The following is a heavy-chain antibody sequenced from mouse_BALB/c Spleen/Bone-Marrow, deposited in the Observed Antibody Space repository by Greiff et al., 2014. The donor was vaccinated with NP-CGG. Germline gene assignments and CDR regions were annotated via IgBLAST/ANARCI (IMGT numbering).Heavy chain of an antibody. CDR1: GFYIKDNY. CDR3: ARSDY. CDR2: IDPANGYT. J-gene: IGHJ2*01. Sequence: VQLQQSGAELVKPGASVKLSCTASGFYIKDNYMNWVKQRPEQGLEWIGRIDPANGYTKYDPKFQGKATITADTSSNTAYLQLSSLTSEDTAVYYCARSDYWGQGTTLTVSS. V-gene: IGHV14-3*02.